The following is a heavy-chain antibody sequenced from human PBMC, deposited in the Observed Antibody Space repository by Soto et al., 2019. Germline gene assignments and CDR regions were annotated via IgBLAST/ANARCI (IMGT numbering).Heavy chain of an antibody. CDR2: IYPGDSDT. J-gene: IGHJ6*02. V-gene: IGHV5-51*01. CDR1: GYIFTSYW. Sequence: GESLKISCNGSGYIFTSYWIGWGRQMPGKGLEWMGIIYPGDSDTRYSPSFQGQVTISADKSISTAYLQWSSLKASDTAMYYCARHGRYSSSWYGRNYYYYGMDVWGQGTTVTVSS. D-gene: IGHD6-13*01. CDR3: ARHGRYSSSWYGRNYYYYGMDV.